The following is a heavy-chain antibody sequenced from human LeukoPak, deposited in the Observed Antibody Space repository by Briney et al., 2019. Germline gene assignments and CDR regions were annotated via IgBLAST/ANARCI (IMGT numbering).Heavy chain of an antibody. Sequence: GASVKVSFKASGYTFTSYDINWVRQATGQGLEWMGWMNPNSGNTGYAQKFQGRVTITRNTSISTVYMELSSLRSEDTAVYYCARVGIVVVPAAPGPFYYYYYMDVWGKGTTVTVSS. V-gene: IGHV1-8*03. CDR3: ARVGIVVVPAAPGPFYYYYYMDV. J-gene: IGHJ6*03. CDR1: GYTFTSYD. CDR2: MNPNSGNT. D-gene: IGHD2-2*03.